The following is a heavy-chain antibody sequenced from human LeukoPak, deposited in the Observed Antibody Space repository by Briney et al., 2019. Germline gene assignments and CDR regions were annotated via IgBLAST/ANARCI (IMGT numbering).Heavy chain of an antibody. J-gene: IGHJ5*02. CDR2: IYPGDSDT. V-gene: IGHV5-51*01. CDR1: GYSFTSYW. CDR3: ARKQYYYDSSGSNWFDP. Sequence: GESLKISCKGSGYSFTSYWIGWVRQMPGKGLEWMGIIYPGDSDTRYSPSFQGQVTISADKSISTAYLQWSSLKASDTAMYYCARKQYYYDSSGSNWFDPWGQGTLVTVSS. D-gene: IGHD3-22*01.